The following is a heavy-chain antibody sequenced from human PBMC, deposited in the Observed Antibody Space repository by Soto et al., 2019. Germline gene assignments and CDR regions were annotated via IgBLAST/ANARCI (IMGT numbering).Heavy chain of an antibody. V-gene: IGHV1-8*01. D-gene: IGHD6-13*01. J-gene: IGHJ6*02. CDR3: VRGSSSWYSLQYYGMDV. CDR2: MNPNSGNT. CDR1: GYTFTSYD. Sequence: ASVKVSCKASGYTFTSYDINWVRQATGQGLEWMGWMNPNSGNTGYAQKFQGRVTMTRNTSISTAYMELSSLRSEDTAVYYCVRGSSSWYSLQYYGMDVWGQGTTVTVSS.